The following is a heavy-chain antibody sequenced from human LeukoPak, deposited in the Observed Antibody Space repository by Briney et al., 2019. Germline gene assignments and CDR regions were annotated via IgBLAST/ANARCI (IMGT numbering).Heavy chain of an antibody. J-gene: IGHJ4*02. V-gene: IGHV4-31*03. CDR3: ASGDYYDSSGYPYYFDY. D-gene: IGHD3-22*01. CDR1: GGSISSGGYY. Sequence: SETLSLTCTVSGGSISSGGYYWSWIRQHPGKGLEWIGYIYYSGSTYYNPSLKSRVTISVDTSKNQFSLKLSSVTAADTAVYYCASGDYYDSSGYPYYFDYWGQGTLVTVSS. CDR2: IYYSGST.